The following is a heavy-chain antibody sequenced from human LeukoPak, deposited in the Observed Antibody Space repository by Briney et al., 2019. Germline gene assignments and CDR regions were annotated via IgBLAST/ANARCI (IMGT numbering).Heavy chain of an antibody. CDR2: TYYRSKWYN. Sequence: PSEPLSLTCVISGDRVSNTSGAWNWIRQPPSRGLEWLGRTYYRSKWYNDYAVSVKSRITINPDTSKNQFSLQLNSVTPEDTAVYYCASGRWLQFDYWGQGTLVTVSS. V-gene: IGHV6-1*01. J-gene: IGHJ4*02. CDR1: GDRVSNTSGA. D-gene: IGHD5-24*01. CDR3: ASGRWLQFDY.